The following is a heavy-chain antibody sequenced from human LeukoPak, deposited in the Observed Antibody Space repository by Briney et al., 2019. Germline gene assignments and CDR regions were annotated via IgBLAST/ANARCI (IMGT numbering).Heavy chain of an antibody. D-gene: IGHD6-13*01. V-gene: IGHV3-30*04. CDR1: GFTFSSYA. CDR2: ISYDGSNK. Sequence: GGSLRLSCAASGFTFSSYAIHWVRQAPGKGLEWVAVISYDGSNKYYADSVKGRFTISRDNSKNTLYLRMNSLRAEDTAVYYCARVGRSGQLAGGDYYYYMDVWGKGTTVTVSS. J-gene: IGHJ6*03. CDR3: ARVGRSGQLAGGDYYYYMDV.